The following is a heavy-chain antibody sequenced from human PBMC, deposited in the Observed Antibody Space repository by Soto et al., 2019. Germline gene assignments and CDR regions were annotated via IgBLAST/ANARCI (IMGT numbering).Heavy chain of an antibody. Sequence: QLQLQESGPGLVKPSETLSLTCTVSGGSISSTSYYWGWIRQAPGKGLEWIGSVSYGGSTYPNPSLRSRVTLSVDASKLQFSLDLTSVTAADTALYYCARHRRETGTFAQPLDYWGQGTLVTVSS. CDR1: GGSISSTSYY. CDR3: ARHRRETGTFAQPLDY. CDR2: VSYGGST. J-gene: IGHJ4*02. D-gene: IGHD1-1*01. V-gene: IGHV4-39*01.